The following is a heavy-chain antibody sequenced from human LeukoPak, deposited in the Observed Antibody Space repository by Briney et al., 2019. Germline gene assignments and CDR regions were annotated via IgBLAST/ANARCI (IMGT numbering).Heavy chain of an antibody. V-gene: IGHV3-23*01. CDR3: AKEALQSLRYSYISNFDC. CDR2: ISASGDTT. D-gene: IGHD5-18*01. Sequence: GGSLRLSCAASGFTFRAYAMSWVRQAPGKGLEWVSDISASGDTTYYADSVKGRFTISRDNSENTIYLQMNTLRAEDTAVYFCAKEALQSLRYSYISNFDCWGQGTLVTVSS. CDR1: GFTFRAYA. J-gene: IGHJ4*02.